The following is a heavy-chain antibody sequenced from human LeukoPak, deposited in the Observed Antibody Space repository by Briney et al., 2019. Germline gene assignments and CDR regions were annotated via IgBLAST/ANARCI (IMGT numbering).Heavy chain of an antibody. CDR1: GFTFSSYG. CDR3: ARGSGSRVYYYGMDV. D-gene: IGHD6-25*01. CDR2: IWYDGSNK. J-gene: IGHJ6*02. Sequence: GSLRLSCAASGFTFSSYGMHWVRQAPGKGLEWVAVIWYDGSNKYYADSVKGRFTISRDNSKNTLYLQMNSLRAEDTAVYYCARGSGSRVYYYGMDVWGQGTTVTVSS. V-gene: IGHV3-33*01.